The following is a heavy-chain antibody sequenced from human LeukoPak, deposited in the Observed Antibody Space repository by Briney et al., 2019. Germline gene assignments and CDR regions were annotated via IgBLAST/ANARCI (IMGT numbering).Heavy chain of an antibody. CDR1: GGSFSGYY. V-gene: IGHV4-34*01. J-gene: IGHJ5*02. Sequence: SETLSLTCAVYGGSFSGYYWSWIRQPPGKGLEWIREINHSGSTNYNPSLKSRVTISVDTSKNQFSLELSSVTAADTAVYYCARGLLFDPWGQGTLVTVSS. D-gene: IGHD1-26*01. CDR3: ARGLLFDP. CDR2: INHSGST.